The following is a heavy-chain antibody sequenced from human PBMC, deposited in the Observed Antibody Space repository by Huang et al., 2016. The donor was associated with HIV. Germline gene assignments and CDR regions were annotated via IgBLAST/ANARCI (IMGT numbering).Heavy chain of an antibody. V-gene: IGHV3-30*18. Sequence: VQLVESGGGVVQPGRSLRLACAASGFSFSTYGLHWVRQAPGKGLEWVAVIPYDGSNKYYAHSVKGRFTISRDTSENKVYLQMNSLRHEDTAVYYCAKDGADEEWDIDYWGQGTLVTVSS. D-gene: IGHD1-26*01. CDR2: IPYDGSNK. J-gene: IGHJ4*02. CDR1: GFSFSTYG. CDR3: AKDGADEEWDIDY.